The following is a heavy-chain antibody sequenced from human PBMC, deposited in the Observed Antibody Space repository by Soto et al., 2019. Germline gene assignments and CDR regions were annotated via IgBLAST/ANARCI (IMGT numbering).Heavy chain of an antibody. V-gene: IGHV1-18*01. D-gene: IGHD5-12*01. J-gene: IGHJ6*03. CDR2: ISAYNGNT. CDR1: GYTFTSYG. CDR3: ARDGDLSGYDSNYYYMDV. Sequence: GASVKVSCKASGYTFTSYGISWVRQAPGQGLEWMGWISAYNGNTNYAQKLQGRVTMTTDTSTSTAYMELRSLRSDDTAVYYCARDGDLSGYDSNYYYMDVWGKGTTVTVSS.